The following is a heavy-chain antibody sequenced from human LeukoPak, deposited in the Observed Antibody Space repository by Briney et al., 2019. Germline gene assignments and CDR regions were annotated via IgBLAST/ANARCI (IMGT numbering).Heavy chain of an antibody. CDR2: ISGSGDST. Sequence: GGSLRLPCAASGFPFTNYAIRWLRQPHGKGLEWVSGISGSGDSTNYADSVKGRFTISRDNSKNTLYLQMNSLRAEDTAVYYCAREGPPSIATAGPGGFDYWGQGILVTVSS. D-gene: IGHD6-13*01. V-gene: IGHV3-23*01. J-gene: IGHJ4*02. CDR1: GFPFTNYA. CDR3: AREGPPSIATAGPGGFDY.